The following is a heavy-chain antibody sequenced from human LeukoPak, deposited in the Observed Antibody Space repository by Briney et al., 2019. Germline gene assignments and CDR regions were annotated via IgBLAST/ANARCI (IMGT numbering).Heavy chain of an antibody. V-gene: IGHV3-21*01. Sequence: GGSLRLSCAASGFTFSSYSMNWLRQAPGKGLEWVSSISSSSSYIYYADSAKGRFTISRDNAKNSLYLQMNSLRAEDTAVYYCASITMVRGVNKGFDPWGQGTLVTVSS. CDR1: GFTFSSYS. CDR2: ISSSSSYI. CDR3: ASITMVRGVNKGFDP. J-gene: IGHJ5*02. D-gene: IGHD3-10*01.